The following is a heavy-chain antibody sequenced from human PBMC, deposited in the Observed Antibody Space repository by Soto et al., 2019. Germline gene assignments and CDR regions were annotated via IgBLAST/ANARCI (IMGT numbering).Heavy chain of an antibody. CDR3: ARGDYGTGGYPFPYFDY. V-gene: IGHV1-2*02. CDR1: GYSFTGYY. Sequence: HEHLVQSGAEVKRPGASLKVSCKASGYSFTGYYIHWVRQAPGQGLEWMGWINPDSGATNYAQNFQGRVTLTSDTSSSTASMDLTRLTSDDTAVYYCARGDYGTGGYPFPYFDYWGQGTLVIVSS. CDR2: INPDSGAT. D-gene: IGHD2-8*02. J-gene: IGHJ4*02.